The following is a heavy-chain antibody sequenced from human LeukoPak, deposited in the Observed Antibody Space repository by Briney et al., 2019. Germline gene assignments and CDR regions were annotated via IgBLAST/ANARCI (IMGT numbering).Heavy chain of an antibody. J-gene: IGHJ4*02. CDR3: ASSTYYYDSSGYYYNY. CDR1: GFTFSSYW. V-gene: IGHV3-7*01. Sequence: GGSLRLSCAASGFTFSSYWMSWVHQAPGKGLEWVANIKQDGSEKYYVDSVKGRFTISRDNAKNSLYLQMNSLRAEDTAVYYCASSTYYYDSSGYYYNYWGQGTLVTVSS. D-gene: IGHD3-22*01. CDR2: IKQDGSEK.